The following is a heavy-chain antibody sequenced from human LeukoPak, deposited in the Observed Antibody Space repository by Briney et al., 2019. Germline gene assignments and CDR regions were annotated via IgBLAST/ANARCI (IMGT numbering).Heavy chain of an antibody. J-gene: IGHJ4*02. CDR2: ISYSGST. CDR1: GGSISSYN. CDR3: ARQSGSYEPDFDY. D-gene: IGHD1-26*01. V-gene: IGHV4-59*08. Sequence: PETLSLTCTISGGSISSYNWRWIRHSPGKGLERIGYISYSGSTNYNPSLKSRVTISVDTSKNQFSLKLSSVTAADTAVYYCARQSGSYEPDFDYWGQGTLVTVSS.